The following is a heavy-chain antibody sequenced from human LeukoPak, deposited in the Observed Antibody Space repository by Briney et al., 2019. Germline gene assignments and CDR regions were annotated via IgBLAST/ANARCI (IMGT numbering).Heavy chain of an antibody. CDR1: GDSISSTSHY. D-gene: IGHD3-3*01. V-gene: IGHV4-39*07. Sequence: SETLSLTCTVSGDSISSTSHYWDWIRQPPGKGLEWIGNIYFTGSTYYCPSLKSRVTISVDTSKNQFSLKLSSVTAADTAVYYCAVGYDFWSVWIFDYWGQGTLVTVSS. CDR3: AVGYDFWSVWIFDY. J-gene: IGHJ4*02. CDR2: IYFTGST.